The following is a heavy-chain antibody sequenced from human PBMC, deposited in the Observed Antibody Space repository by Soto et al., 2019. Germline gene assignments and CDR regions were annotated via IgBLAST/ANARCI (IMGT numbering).Heavy chain of an antibody. CDR2: INHSGST. CDR1: GGSFSGYY. D-gene: IGHD2-15*01. J-gene: IGHJ6*04. Sequence: SETLSLTCAVYGGSFSGYYWSWIRQPPGKGLEWIGEINHSGSTNYNPSLKSRVTISVDTSKNQFSLKLSSVTAADTAVYYCARGGRGDVWGKGTTVTVSS. V-gene: IGHV4-34*01. CDR3: ARGGRGDV.